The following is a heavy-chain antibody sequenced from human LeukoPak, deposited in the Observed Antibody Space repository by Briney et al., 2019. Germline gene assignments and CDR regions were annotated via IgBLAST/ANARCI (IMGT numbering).Heavy chain of an antibody. J-gene: IGHJ5*02. CDR1: GGSFSGYY. CDR3: ARSVVPAALNWFDP. Sequence: SETLSLTCAVYGGSFSGYYWSWIRQPPGKGLKWIGEINHSGSTNYNPSLKSRVTISVDTSKNQFSLKLSSVTAADTAVYYCARSVVPAALNWFDPWGQGTLVTVSS. V-gene: IGHV4-34*01. D-gene: IGHD2-2*01. CDR2: INHSGST.